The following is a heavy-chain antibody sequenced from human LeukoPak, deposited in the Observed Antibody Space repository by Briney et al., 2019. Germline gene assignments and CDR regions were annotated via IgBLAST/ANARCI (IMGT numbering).Heavy chain of an antibody. CDR2: ISGSGTST. CDR3: ATYRQVLLPFES. CDR1: GFTFSSYG. D-gene: IGHD2-8*02. J-gene: IGHJ4*02. V-gene: IGHV3-23*01. Sequence: GGTLRLSCAASGFTFSSYGMNWVRQAPGKGLEWVSAISGSGTSTYYADSVRGRFTISRDNSKSTLSLQMNSLRAEDTAIYYCATYRQVLLPFESWGQGTLVTVSS.